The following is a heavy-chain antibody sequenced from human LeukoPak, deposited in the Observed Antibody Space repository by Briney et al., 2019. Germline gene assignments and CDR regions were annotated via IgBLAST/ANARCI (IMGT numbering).Heavy chain of an antibody. J-gene: IGHJ4*02. V-gene: IGHV4-30-4*01. CDR1: GDSVISGDYR. CDR2: TXFTGST. CDR3: ARVQKSNSGYYYLADS. D-gene: IGHD3-22*01. Sequence: SETLSLTCTVSGDSVISGDYRWTWIRQPPGXXXXXXXXTXFTGSTXFXPXLXRRVAISIDTSKNQFSLQLTSVTVADTAVYYCARVQKSNSGYYYLADSWGPGTLVPVSS.